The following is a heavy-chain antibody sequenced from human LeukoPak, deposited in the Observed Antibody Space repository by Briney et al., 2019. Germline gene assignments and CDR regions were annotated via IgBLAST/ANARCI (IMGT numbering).Heavy chain of an antibody. Sequence: GESLKISCKGSGYSFTSYWIGWVRQMPGKGLEWMGIIYPGDSDTTYSPSFQGHVTISVDKSISTAYLHWTGLTASDTAIYYCARQSDDDYKNAFDTWGQGTQVTVSS. J-gene: IGHJ4*02. CDR2: IYPGDSDT. CDR3: ARQSDDDYKNAFDT. CDR1: GYSFTSYW. D-gene: IGHD4-17*01. V-gene: IGHV5-51*01.